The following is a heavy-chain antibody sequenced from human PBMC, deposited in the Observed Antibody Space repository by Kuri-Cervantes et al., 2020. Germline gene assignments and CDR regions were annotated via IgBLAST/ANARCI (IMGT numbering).Heavy chain of an antibody. J-gene: IGHJ4*02. CDR3: VCVVESGYEMGTFDY. CDR1: GFTVSSNY. CDR2: IYSGGST. D-gene: IGHD5-12*01. Sequence: SCAASGFTVSSNYMSWVRQAPGKGLEWVSVIYSGGSTYYADSVKARFTISRDNSKNTPYLQMNSLSAEDTAVYYCVCVVESGYEMGTFDYWGQGTLVTVSS. V-gene: IGHV3-53*01.